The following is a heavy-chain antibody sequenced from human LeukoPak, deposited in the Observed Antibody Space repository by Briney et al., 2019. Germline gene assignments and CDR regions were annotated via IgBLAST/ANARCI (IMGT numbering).Heavy chain of an antibody. D-gene: IGHD5-12*01. V-gene: IGHV1-69*05. CDR2: IIPIFGTA. CDR3: CAVVATIDTLYYFDY. Sequence: SVKVSCKASGGTFSSYAISWVRQAPRQGLEWMGRIIPIFGTANYAQKFQGRVTITTDESTSTAYMELSSLRSEDTAVYYCCAVVATIDTLYYFDYWGQGTLVTVSS. CDR1: GGTFSSYA. J-gene: IGHJ4*02.